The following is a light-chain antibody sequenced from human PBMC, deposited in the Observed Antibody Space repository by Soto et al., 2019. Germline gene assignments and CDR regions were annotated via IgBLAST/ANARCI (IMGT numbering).Light chain of an antibody. V-gene: IGKV3-15*01. CDR3: QQGHNWPLT. J-gene: IGKJ2*01. CDR2: SAS. Sequence: EIAMTQSPATLSVSPGERATLSCRASQSISTELAWYQQIPGQPPRLLIYSASTRATGVPARFTGSGSGSEFSLTFRGLQSEDFPIYYCQQGHNWPLTFGQGTRLEI. CDR1: QSISTE.